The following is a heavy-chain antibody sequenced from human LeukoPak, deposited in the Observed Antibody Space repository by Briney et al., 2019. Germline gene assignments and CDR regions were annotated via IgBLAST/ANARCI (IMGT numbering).Heavy chain of an antibody. CDR3: AREIAVAGTDLDY. V-gene: IGHV5-51*01. Sequence: GESLKISCKVSGYTFSSYWIGWVRQMPGKGLEWMGIIYPGDSDTRYSPSFQGQVTISADKSLSTAYLQWSSLKASDTAMYYCAREIAVAGTDLDYWGQGTLVTVSS. D-gene: IGHD6-19*01. J-gene: IGHJ4*02. CDR2: IYPGDSDT. CDR1: GYTFSSYW.